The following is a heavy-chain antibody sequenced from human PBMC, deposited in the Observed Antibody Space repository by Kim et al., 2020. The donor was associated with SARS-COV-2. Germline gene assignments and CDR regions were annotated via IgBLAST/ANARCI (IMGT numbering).Heavy chain of an antibody. D-gene: IGHD3-9*01. CDR1: DDYIRSGDYY. CDR3: ARAYFDCWFSP. J-gene: IGHJ5*02. Sequence: SETLSLTCTVSDDYIRSGDYYWSWIRQPPGKGLEWIGNIHYTGSTRYNPSLKSRFTLSIDTSRNLFSLTLTSVTAADTAVYYCARAYFDCWFSPWRQGA. CDR2: IHYTGST. V-gene: IGHV4-30-4*01.